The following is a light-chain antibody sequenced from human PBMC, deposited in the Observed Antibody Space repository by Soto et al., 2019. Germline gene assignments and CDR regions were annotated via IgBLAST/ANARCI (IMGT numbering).Light chain of an antibody. CDR3: IQDYNYPLT. V-gene: IGKV1-6*01. J-gene: IGKJ4*01. CDR2: TAS. CDR1: QTISSW. Sequence: IQMTQSPSTLSGSVGDRVTITCRASQTISSWLAWYQQKPGKAPNLLIYTASTLQSGVPSRFSGSGSGTDFTLTISSLQPEDFATYYCIQDYNYPLTFGGGTKVDIK.